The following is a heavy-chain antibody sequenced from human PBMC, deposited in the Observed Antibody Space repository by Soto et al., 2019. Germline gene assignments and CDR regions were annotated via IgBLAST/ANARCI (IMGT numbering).Heavy chain of an antibody. V-gene: IGHV1-69*01. D-gene: IGHD5-12*01. Sequence: QVQLVQSGAELKKPGSSVKVSCKASGGSFSNFGISWVRQAPGQGLEWMGGIVPVFGRPNYAQRFRGRLTMTADESTSTGYMELTSLSAGDTGVYYWAGEGGGYKLWGQGTQFTVSS. CDR2: IVPVFGRP. J-gene: IGHJ4*02. CDR3: AGEGGGYKL. CDR1: GGSFSNFG.